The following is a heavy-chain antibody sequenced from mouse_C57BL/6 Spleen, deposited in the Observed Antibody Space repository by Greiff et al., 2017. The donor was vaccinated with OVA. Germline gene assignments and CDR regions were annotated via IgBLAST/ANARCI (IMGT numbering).Heavy chain of an antibody. J-gene: IGHJ4*01. D-gene: IGHD1-1*01. CDR2: IWSGGST. V-gene: IGHV2-2*01. CDR1: GFSLTSYG. CDR3: ATYGSSYRDYAMDY. Sequence: VQVVESGPGLVQPSQSLSITCTVSGFSLTSYGVHWVRQSPGKGLEWLGVIWSGGSTDYNAAFISRLSISKDNSKSQVFFKMNSLQADDTAIYYCATYGSSYRDYAMDYWGQGTSVTVSS.